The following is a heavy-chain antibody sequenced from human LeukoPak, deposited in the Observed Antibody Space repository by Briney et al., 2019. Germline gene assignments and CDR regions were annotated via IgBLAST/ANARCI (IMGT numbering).Heavy chain of an antibody. CDR2: LYTSGST. CDR3: ARASSPREITLDDAFDI. Sequence: SVTLSLTCTDSGGPLRSYYWSWIRPPAGKGPERIGRLYTSGSTNYNPSLQSRVTMSVDTPKHQFSLKLSSVTAAHTAVYCCARASSPREITLDDAFDIWGQGTMVTVSS. CDR1: GGPLRSYY. D-gene: IGHD1-20*01. J-gene: IGHJ3*02. V-gene: IGHV4-4*07.